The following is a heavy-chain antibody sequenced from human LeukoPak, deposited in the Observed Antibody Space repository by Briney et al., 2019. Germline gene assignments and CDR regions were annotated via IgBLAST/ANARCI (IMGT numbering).Heavy chain of an antibody. CDR2: ISGNGGYT. J-gene: IGHJ5*02. D-gene: IGHD6-13*01. CDR3: AKDPYSSAWFSRDWFDP. CDR1: GFTFSSYA. V-gene: IGHV3-23*01. Sequence: HPGGSLRLSCAASGFTFSSYAMSWVRQAPGKGLEWVSAISGNGGYTYYADSVKGRFTISRGNSKNTLYLQMNSLRAEDTAVYYCAKDPYSSAWFSRDWFDPWGQGTLVTVSS.